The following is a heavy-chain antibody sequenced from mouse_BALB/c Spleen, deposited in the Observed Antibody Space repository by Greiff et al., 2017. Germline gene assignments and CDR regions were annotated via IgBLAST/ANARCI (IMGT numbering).Heavy chain of an antibody. CDR3: ARSGTGHFDY. Sequence: QVQLQQSGAELAKPGASVKMSCKASGYTFTSYWMHWVKQRPGQGLEWIGYINPSTGYTEYNQKFKDKATLTADKSSSTAYMQLSSLTSEDSAVYYCARSGTGHFDYWGQGTTLTVSS. CDR2: INPSTGYT. V-gene: IGHV1-7*01. CDR1: GYTFTSYW. J-gene: IGHJ2*01. D-gene: IGHD4-1*01.